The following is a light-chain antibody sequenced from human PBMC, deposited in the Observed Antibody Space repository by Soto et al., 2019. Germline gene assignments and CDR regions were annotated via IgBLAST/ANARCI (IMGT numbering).Light chain of an antibody. CDR1: QRISSY. V-gene: IGKV1-39*01. J-gene: IGKJ1*01. CDR3: QQSYSAPRT. Sequence: DIQMTQSPSSLSASVGGRVTITCRASQRISSYLNWYQQKPGKAPKILIYAASNLQSGVPSRFSGSGSGTDFTLTISSLQPEDFATYYCQQSYSAPRTFGQGTKVEIK. CDR2: AAS.